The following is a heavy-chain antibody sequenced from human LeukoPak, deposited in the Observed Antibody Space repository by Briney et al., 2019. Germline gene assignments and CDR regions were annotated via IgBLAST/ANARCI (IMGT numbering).Heavy chain of an antibody. V-gene: IGHV3-30*04. D-gene: IGHD6-19*01. Sequence: GGSLRLSCAASGFTFSSYAMHWVRQAPGKGLEWVAVISYDGSNKYYADSVKGRFTISRDNSKNTLYLQMNSLRAEDTAVYYCARDGSGWYFYYYYYMDVWGKGTTVTVSS. CDR2: ISYDGSNK. CDR3: ARDGSGWYFYYYYYMDV. J-gene: IGHJ6*03. CDR1: GFTFSSYA.